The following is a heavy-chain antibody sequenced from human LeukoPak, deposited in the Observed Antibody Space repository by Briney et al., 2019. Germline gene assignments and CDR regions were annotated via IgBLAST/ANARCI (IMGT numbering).Heavy chain of an antibody. Sequence: PSETLSLTCTVSGDSISSGSYYWGWIRQPPGKGLGWIGSIYYSGSTYYNPSLKSRVTISVDTSKNQFSLKLSSVTAADTAVYYCVRTLYSSGWFGDYWGQGTLVTVSS. CDR2: IYYSGST. V-gene: IGHV4-39*01. D-gene: IGHD6-19*01. CDR3: VRTLYSSGWFGDY. CDR1: GDSISSGSYY. J-gene: IGHJ4*02.